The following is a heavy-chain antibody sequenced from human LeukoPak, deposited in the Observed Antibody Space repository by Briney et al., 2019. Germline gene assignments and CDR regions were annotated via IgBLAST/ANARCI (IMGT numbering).Heavy chain of an antibody. CDR3: ARDKGSWNSDY. CDR2: ISSSGDTI. Sequence: GGSLRLSCVASGFTFSIYEINWVRQAPGKGLEWVSYISSSGDTIYYADSVKGRFTTSGDNAKNSLYLQMNSLRAEDTAVYYCARDKGSWNSDYWGQGTLVTVSS. V-gene: IGHV3-48*03. CDR1: GFTFSIYE. D-gene: IGHD6-13*01. J-gene: IGHJ4*02.